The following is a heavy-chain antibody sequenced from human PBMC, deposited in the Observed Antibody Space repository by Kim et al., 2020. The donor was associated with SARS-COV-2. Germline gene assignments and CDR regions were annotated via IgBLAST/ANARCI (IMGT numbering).Heavy chain of an antibody. CDR3: ATDRPSGFYGMDV. Sequence: YAQKLQGRVTMTEDTATDTAYKELSSLRSEDTAVYYCATDRPSGFYGMDVWGQGTTVTVSS. J-gene: IGHJ6*02. V-gene: IGHV1-24*01. D-gene: IGHD3-22*01.